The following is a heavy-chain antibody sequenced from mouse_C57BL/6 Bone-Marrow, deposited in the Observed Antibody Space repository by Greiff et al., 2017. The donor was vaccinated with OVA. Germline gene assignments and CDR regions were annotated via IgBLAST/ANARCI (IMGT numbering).Heavy chain of an antibody. Sequence: QVQLQQPGAELVKPGASVKLSCKASGYTFTSYWMHWVKQRPGQGLEWIGRIHPSDSDTNYNQKFKGKATLTVDKSSSTAYMQLSSLTSEDSAVYYWAIAGKKYYAMDYWGQGTSVTVSS. J-gene: IGHJ4*01. D-gene: IGHD4-1*01. CDR3: AIAGKKYYAMDY. CDR1: GYTFTSYW. V-gene: IGHV1-74*01. CDR2: IHPSDSDT.